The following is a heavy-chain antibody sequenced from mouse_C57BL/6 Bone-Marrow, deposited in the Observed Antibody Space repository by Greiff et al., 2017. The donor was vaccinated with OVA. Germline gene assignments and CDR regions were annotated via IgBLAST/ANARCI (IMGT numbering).Heavy chain of an antibody. J-gene: IGHJ1*03. D-gene: IGHD1-1*01. Sequence: VQLQQSGPELVKPGASVKISCKASGYSFTGYYMNWVKQSPEKSLEWIGEINPSTGGTTYNQKFKAKATLTVDKSSSTAYMQLKSLTSEDSAVYYCARRSVVAIDWYFDVWGTGTTVTVSS. CDR3: ARRSVVAIDWYFDV. CDR2: INPSTGGT. CDR1: GYSFTGYY. V-gene: IGHV1-42*01.